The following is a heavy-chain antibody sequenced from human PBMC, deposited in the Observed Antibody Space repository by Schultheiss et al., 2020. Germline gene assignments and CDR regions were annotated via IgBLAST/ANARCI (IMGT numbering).Heavy chain of an antibody. D-gene: IGHD1-7*01. Sequence: SETLSLTCTVSGGSVSSGSYYWSWIRQPPGKGLEWIGYIYYSGSTNYNRSLKSRVTISVDTSKNQFSLKLSSVTAADTAVYYCARVRGNWNYGELFDYWGQGTLVTVSS. CDR3: ARVRGNWNYGELFDY. CDR2: IYYSGST. CDR1: GGSVSSGSYY. V-gene: IGHV4-61*01. J-gene: IGHJ4*02.